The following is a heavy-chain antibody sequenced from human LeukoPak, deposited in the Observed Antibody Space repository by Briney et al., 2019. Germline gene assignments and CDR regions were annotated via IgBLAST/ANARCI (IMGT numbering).Heavy chain of an antibody. J-gene: IGHJ4*02. CDR3: ARDGREGTAVPRRFDY. V-gene: IGHV4-4*07. D-gene: IGHD2-15*01. CDR1: GGSTSSYY. CDR2: IYTSGST. Sequence: SETLSLTCTVSGGSTSSYYWSWIRQPAGKGLEWIGRIYTSGSTNYNPSLKSRVTMSVDTSKNQFSLKLSSVTAADTAVYYCARDGREGTAVPRRFDYWGQGTLVTVSS.